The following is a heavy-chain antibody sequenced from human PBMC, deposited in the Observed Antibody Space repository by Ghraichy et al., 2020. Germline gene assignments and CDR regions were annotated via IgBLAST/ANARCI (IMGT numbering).Heavy chain of an antibody. CDR1: GFTFSSYA. CDR3: ALWRGPPLFGVVTPPMNY. V-gene: IGHV3-23*01. Sequence: GGSLRLSCAASGFTFSSYAMSWVRQAPGKGLEWVSAISGSGGSTYYADSVKGRFTISRDNSKNTLYLQMNSLRAEDTAVYYCALWRGPPLFGVVTPPMNYWGQGTLVTVSS. J-gene: IGHJ4*02. CDR2: ISGSGGST. D-gene: IGHD3-3*01.